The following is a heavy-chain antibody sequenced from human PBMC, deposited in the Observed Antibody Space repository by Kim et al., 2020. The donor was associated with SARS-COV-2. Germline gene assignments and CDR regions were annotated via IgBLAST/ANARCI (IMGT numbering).Heavy chain of an antibody. V-gene: IGHV3-33*05. J-gene: IGHJ4*01. CDR3: ATETYYDSGTYTFDY. CDR1: GFTFSSYG. CDR2: ISYDGTNQ. Sequence: GGSLRLSCAASGFTFSSYGMHWVRQAPGKGLEWVAFISYDGTNQYYPDSMKGRFTISRDNSKNTLYLQMNSLRAENTAVYYCATETYYDSGTYTFDYWG. D-gene: IGHD3-10*01.